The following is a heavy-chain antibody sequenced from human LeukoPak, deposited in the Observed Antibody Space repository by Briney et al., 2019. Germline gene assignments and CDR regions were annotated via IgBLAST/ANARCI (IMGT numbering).Heavy chain of an antibody. CDR2: ISSSATSI. CDR3: ARDRVGATEFDY. D-gene: IGHD1-26*01. V-gene: IGHV3-48*03. CDR1: GFPFSSYA. Sequence: GGSLRLSCAASGFPFSSYALSWVRQAPGRGLEWVSYISSSATSITYADPVKGRFTTSRDDAKSSLYLQMNSLRAEDTAVYYCARDRVGATEFDYWGQGTLVTVSS. J-gene: IGHJ4*02.